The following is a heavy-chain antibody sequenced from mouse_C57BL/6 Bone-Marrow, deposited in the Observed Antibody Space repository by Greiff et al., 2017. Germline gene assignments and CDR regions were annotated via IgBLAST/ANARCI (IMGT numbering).Heavy chain of an antibody. V-gene: IGHV1-81*01. CDR3: SRGLITTVVASAY. J-gene: IGHJ2*01. CDR2: IYPRSGNT. D-gene: IGHD1-1*01. CDR1: GYTFTSYG. Sequence: VQLQQSGAELARPGASVKLSCKASGYTFTSYGISWVKQRTGQGLEWIGEIYPRSGNTYYNEKLQGKATLTADKSSSTAYMELRSLTSEDSAVYFCSRGLITTVVASAYWGQGTTLTVSS.